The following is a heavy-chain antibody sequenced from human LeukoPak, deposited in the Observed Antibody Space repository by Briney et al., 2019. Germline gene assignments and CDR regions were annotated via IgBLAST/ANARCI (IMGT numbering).Heavy chain of an antibody. CDR3: ARAGGYSGYDRGSLRY. V-gene: IGHV3-7*01. Sequence: PGGSLRLSCAASGFTFTKYWMTWVRQAPGKGLEWVGNIKQDGSDKNYMDSVKGRFTISRDNTKNSVYLQMSSLRAEDTAVYYCARAGGYSGYDRGSLRYWGQGTLVTVSS. J-gene: IGHJ4*02. CDR2: IKQDGSDK. D-gene: IGHD5-12*01. CDR1: GFTFTKYW.